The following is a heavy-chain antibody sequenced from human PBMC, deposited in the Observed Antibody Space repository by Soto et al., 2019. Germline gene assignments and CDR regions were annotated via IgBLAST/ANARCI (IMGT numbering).Heavy chain of an antibody. D-gene: IGHD2-21*02. Sequence: SETLSLTCTVSGGSISSGGYYWSWIRQHPGKGLEWIGYIYSSGSTYYNPSLKSRVTISVDTSKSQFSLKLSSVTAADTAVYYCANLVTPPGINFDYWGQGTLVTVSS. J-gene: IGHJ4*02. CDR1: GGSISSGGYY. CDR2: IYSSGST. V-gene: IGHV4-31*03. CDR3: ANLVTPPGINFDY.